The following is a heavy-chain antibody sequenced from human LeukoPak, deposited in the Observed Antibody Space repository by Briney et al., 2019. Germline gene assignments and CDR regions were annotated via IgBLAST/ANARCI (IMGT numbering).Heavy chain of an antibody. CDR1: GGSISSHS. D-gene: IGHD3-22*01. CDR3: GRDFYDSRRDAFDV. CDR2: IFYSGTT. V-gene: IGHV4-59*11. J-gene: IGHJ3*01. Sequence: PSETLSLTCTVSGGSISSHSWGWIRQPPGKGLEWIGYIFYSGTTNYQPSLKSRVTISVDTSKNQFSLKLSSVDAADTPVNYWGRDFYDSRRDAFDVWGQGTIVTVSS.